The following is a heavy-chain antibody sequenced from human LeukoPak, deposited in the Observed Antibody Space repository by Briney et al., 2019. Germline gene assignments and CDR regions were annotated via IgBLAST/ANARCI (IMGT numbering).Heavy chain of an antibody. D-gene: IGHD2-21*02. CDR2: IYSGGST. V-gene: IGHV3-66*01. CDR3: AKVGRHIVVVTAIDY. CDR1: GFTFSSYW. J-gene: IGHJ4*02. Sequence: GGSLRLSCAASGFTFSSYWMHWVRQAPGKGLVGVSVIYSGGSTYYADSVKGRFTISRDNSKNTLHLQMNSLRAEDTAVYYCAKVGRHIVVVTAIDYWGQGTLVTVSS.